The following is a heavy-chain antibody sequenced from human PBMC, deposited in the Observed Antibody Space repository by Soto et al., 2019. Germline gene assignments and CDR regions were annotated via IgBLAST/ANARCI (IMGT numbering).Heavy chain of an antibody. CDR3: ARVFYSVAGTGGLDY. J-gene: IGHJ4*02. Sequence: EVQLVESGGGLVQPGGSLRLSCAASGFTFSSYSMNWVRQAPGKGLEWVSYISSSSSTIYYADSVKGRFTISRDNAKNSLYLQMNSLRDEDTAVYYCARVFYSVAGTGGLDYWGQVTLVTVSS. CDR2: ISSSSSTI. CDR1: GFTFSSYS. D-gene: IGHD6-19*01. V-gene: IGHV3-48*02.